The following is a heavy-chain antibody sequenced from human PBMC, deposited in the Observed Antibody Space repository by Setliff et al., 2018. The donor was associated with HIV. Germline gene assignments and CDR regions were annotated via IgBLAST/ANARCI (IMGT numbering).Heavy chain of an antibody. CDR2: IYQSGRT. CDR1: GDSIGITNYY. CDR3: ARGVQAQVVLMSYVKGRFDP. J-gene: IGHJ5*02. D-gene: IGHD2-8*01. V-gene: IGHV4-39*07. Sequence: SETLSLTCIASGDSIGITNYYWGWIRQPPGRGLEWVGSIYQSGRTFYNPSLSGRVTVSIATSKNQFSLKLISLTAADTAKYFCARGVQAQVVLMSYVKGRFDPWGQGTQVTVSS.